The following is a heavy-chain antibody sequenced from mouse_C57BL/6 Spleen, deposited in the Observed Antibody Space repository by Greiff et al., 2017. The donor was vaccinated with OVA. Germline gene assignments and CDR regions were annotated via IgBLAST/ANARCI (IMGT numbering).Heavy chain of an antibody. CDR1: GYSFTGYY. CDR3: ARSEGGPFDY. CDR2: INPSTGGT. J-gene: IGHJ2*01. D-gene: IGHD1-1*02. V-gene: IGHV1-42*01. Sequence: DVQLQESGPELVKPGASVKISCKASGYSFTGYYMNWVKQSPEKSLEWIGEINPSTGGTTYNQKFKAKATLTVDKSSSTAYMQLKSLTSEDSAVYYCARSEGGPFDYWGQGTTLTVSS.